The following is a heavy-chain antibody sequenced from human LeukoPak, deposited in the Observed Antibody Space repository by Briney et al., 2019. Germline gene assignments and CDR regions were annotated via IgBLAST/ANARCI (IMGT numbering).Heavy chain of an antibody. J-gene: IGHJ4*02. D-gene: IGHD1-26*01. Sequence: PGGSLRLSCAASGFTFSSYAMSWVRQVPGKGLEWVSGITWNSDTKAYADSVKGRFTISRDNAKNSLYLQMNSLRAEDTALYYCAKGYSGSHYGYFDFWGQGTLVTVSS. V-gene: IGHV3-9*01. CDR3: AKGYSGSHYGYFDF. CDR1: GFTFSSYA. CDR2: ITWNSDTK.